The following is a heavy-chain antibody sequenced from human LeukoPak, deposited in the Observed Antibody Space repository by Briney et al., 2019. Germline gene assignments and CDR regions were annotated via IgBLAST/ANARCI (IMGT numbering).Heavy chain of an antibody. CDR3: VREWFGESI. V-gene: IGHV3-48*01. CDR2: IRHDSSDI. CDR1: GFTFSAYS. J-gene: IGHJ4*02. D-gene: IGHD3-10*01. Sequence: GGSLRLSCAASGFTFSAYSMNWVRQAPGKGLEWISFIRHDSSDIYDADSVKGRFTISRDNGKNSVYLQMNSLRAEDTAVYYCVREWFGESIWGQGTLVTVSS.